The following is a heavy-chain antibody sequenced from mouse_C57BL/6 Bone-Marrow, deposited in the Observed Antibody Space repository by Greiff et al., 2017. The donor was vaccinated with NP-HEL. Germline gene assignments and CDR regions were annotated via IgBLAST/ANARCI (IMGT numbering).Heavy chain of an antibody. CDR2: IDPENGDT. Sequence: EVQLQQSGAELVRPGASVKLSCTASGFNIKDDYMHWVKQRPEQGLEWIGWIDPENGDTEYASKFQGKATITADTSSNTAYLQLSSLTSEDTAVYYCTPLYYYGPPMDYWGQGTSVTVSS. CDR1: GFNIKDDY. D-gene: IGHD1-1*01. J-gene: IGHJ4*01. V-gene: IGHV14-4*01. CDR3: TPLYYYGPPMDY.